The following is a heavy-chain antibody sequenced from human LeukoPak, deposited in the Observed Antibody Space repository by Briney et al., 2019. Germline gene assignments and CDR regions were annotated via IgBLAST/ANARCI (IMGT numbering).Heavy chain of an antibody. Sequence: SETLSLTCTVSGDSISSNYWSWIRQPPGKGLEWIGYVHYSGTTDYNPSLKSRVTISLDTSKNQFFPRLSSMTAADTAVYSCARGSPVGQDWGQGTLVTVSS. V-gene: IGHV4-59*01. D-gene: IGHD1-26*01. CDR3: ARGSPVGQD. CDR2: VHYSGTT. CDR1: GDSISSNY. J-gene: IGHJ4*02.